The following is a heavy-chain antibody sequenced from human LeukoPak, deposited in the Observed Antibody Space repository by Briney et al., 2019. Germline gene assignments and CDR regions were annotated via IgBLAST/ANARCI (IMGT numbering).Heavy chain of an antibody. Sequence: NPSQTLSLTCTVSGGSISSGDYYWSWIRQPPGKGLEWIGYIYYSGSTYYNPSLKSRVTISVDTSKNQFSLKLSSVTAADTAVYHCARDGGFGYGTFDMWGQGTMVTVSS. J-gene: IGHJ3*02. D-gene: IGHD5-18*01. CDR2: IYYSGST. CDR3: ARDGGFGYGTFDM. V-gene: IGHV4-30-4*08. CDR1: GGSISSGDYY.